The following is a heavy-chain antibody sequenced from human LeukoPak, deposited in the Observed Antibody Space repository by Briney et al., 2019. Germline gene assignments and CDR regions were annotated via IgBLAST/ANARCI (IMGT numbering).Heavy chain of an antibody. CDR1: GYTFTGYY. CDR3: ARRRGYCSSTSCYAESLFDY. Sequence: ASVKVSCKASGYTFTGYYIHWVRQAPGQGLEWMGWINPNSGGTNYAQKFQGRVTMTRDTSMSTAYMELSGLRSDDTAVYYCARRRGYCSSTSCYAESLFDYWGQGTLVTVSS. J-gene: IGHJ4*02. V-gene: IGHV1-2*02. CDR2: INPNSGGT. D-gene: IGHD2-2*01.